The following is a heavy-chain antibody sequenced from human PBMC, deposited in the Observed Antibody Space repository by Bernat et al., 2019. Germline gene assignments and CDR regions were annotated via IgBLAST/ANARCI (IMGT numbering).Heavy chain of an antibody. CDR3: ARGVVVPAADYYYYYYMDV. CDR2: ISGSGGST. J-gene: IGHJ6*03. V-gene: IGHV3-23*01. CDR1: GFTFSSYA. Sequence: EVQLLESGGGLVQPGGSLRLSCAASGFTFSSYAMSWVRQAPGKGLEWVSAISGSGGSTYYADSVKGRFTISRDNSKNTLYLQMNSLRAEDTAVYYCARGVVVPAADYYYYYYMDVWGKGTTVTVSS. D-gene: IGHD2-2*01.